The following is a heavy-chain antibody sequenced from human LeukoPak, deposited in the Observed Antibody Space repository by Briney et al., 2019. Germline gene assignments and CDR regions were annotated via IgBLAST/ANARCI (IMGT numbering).Heavy chain of an antibody. CDR3: AREAYSGYGTFDY. CDR1: GYSISSGYY. CDR2: IHHSGST. D-gene: IGHD5-12*01. V-gene: IGHV4-38-2*02. J-gene: IGHJ4*02. Sequence: SETLSLTCTVSGYSISSGYYWGWIRQPPGKGLEWIGSIHHSGSTYYNPSLKSRVTISVDTSKNQFSLKLSSVTAADTAVYYCAREAYSGYGTFDYWGQGTLVTVSS.